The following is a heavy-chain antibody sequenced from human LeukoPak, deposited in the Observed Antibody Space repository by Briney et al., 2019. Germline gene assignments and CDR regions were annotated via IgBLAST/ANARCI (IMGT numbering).Heavy chain of an antibody. J-gene: IGHJ5*02. CDR1: GYTFTGYY. D-gene: IGHD3-10*01. CDR2: IIPILGIA. Sequence: GASVKVSCKASGYTFTGYYMHWVRQAPGQGLEWMGRIIPILGIANYAQKFQGRVTITADKSTSTAYMELSSLRSEDTAVYYCARDPRDITMVRGVQYNWFDPWGQGTLVTVSS. CDR3: ARDPRDITMVRGVQYNWFDP. V-gene: IGHV1-69*04.